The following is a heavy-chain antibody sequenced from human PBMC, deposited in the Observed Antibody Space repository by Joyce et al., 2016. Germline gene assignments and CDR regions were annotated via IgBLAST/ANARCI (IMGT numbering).Heavy chain of an antibody. CDR2: ISYDGIYK. V-gene: IGHV3-30*18. CDR1: GLTRSNYG. CDR3: AKILTATYSSGWFLDY. D-gene: IGHD6-25*01. Sequence: QVQLVESGGGVVQPGRSLRLSCAASGLTRSNYGGHWVRQAPVKGREWVAVISYDGIYKYYADSGKGRFTISRDNSKNTVFLEMNSLRTEDTAVYYCAKILTATYSSGWFLDYWGQGTLVTVSS. J-gene: IGHJ4*02.